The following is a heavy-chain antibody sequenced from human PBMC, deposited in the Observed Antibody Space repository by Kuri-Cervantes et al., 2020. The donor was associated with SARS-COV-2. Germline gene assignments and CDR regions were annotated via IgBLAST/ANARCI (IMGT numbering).Heavy chain of an antibody. CDR2: ISAYNGNT. V-gene: IGHV1-18*01. CDR3: AREGEQLWLRSHYYYYGMDV. Sequence: ASVKVSCKASGYTFTSYGISWVRQAPGQGLEWMGWISAYNGNTNYAQKLQGRVTMTTATSTSTAYMELRSLRSDDTAVYYCAREGEQLWLRSHYYYYGMDVWGQGTTVTVSS. CDR1: GYTFTSYG. D-gene: IGHD5-18*01. J-gene: IGHJ6*02.